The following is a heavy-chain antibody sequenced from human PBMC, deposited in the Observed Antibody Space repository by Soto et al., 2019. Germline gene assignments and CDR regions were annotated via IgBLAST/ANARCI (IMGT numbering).Heavy chain of an antibody. CDR3: AHSRRLSGYEYYYYYYAMDV. CDR2: IYWDDDK. CDR1: GFSLSTSGVG. V-gene: IGHV2-5*02. J-gene: IGHJ6*02. D-gene: IGHD5-12*01. Sequence: QITLKESGPTLVNPTQTLTLTCTFSGFSLSTSGVGVGWIRQPPGKALEWLALIYWDDDKRYSPSLKSRLTITKDTSNNQVVLTMANMDPVDTATYYCAHSRRLSGYEYYYYYYAMDVGGQGTTVTVSS.